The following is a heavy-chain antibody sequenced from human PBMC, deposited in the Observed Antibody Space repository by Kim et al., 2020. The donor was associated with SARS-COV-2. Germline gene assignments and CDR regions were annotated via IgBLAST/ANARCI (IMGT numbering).Heavy chain of an antibody. Sequence: SETLSLTCTVSGGSISSGDYYWSWIRQPPGKGLEWIGYIYYTGRTYYNPSLKSRVTISVDTSKNQFSLKLSSVTAADTAMYYCGRVLAYYGSGSPFDYWGQGTLVTVSS. CDR1: GGSISSGDYY. J-gene: IGHJ4*02. CDR3: GRVLAYYGSGSPFDY. D-gene: IGHD3-10*01. CDR2: IYYTGRT. V-gene: IGHV4-30-4*01.